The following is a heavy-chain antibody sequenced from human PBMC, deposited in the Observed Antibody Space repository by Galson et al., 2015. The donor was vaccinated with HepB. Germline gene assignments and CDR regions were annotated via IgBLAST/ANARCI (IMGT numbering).Heavy chain of an antibody. V-gene: IGHV1-69*06. D-gene: IGHD7-27*01. CDR2: IIPIFGTA. J-gene: IGHJ3*02. Sequence: SVKVSCKASGGTFSSYAISWVRQAPGQGLEWMGGIIPIFGTANYAQKFQGRVTITADKSTSTAYMELSSLRSEDTAVYHCARQNLGNAFDIWGQGTMVTVSS. CDR3: ARQNLGNAFDI. CDR1: GGTFSSYA.